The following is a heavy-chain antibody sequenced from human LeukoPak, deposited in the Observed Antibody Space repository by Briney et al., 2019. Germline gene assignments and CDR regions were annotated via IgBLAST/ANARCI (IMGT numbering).Heavy chain of an antibody. Sequence: SVKVSCKASGGTFSSYAISWVRQAPGQGLERMGGIIPIFGTANYAQKFQGRVTITTDESTSTAYMELSSLRSEDTAVYYCAGRVYYYDSSGYRLDAFDIWGQGTMVTVSS. D-gene: IGHD3-22*01. CDR2: IIPIFGTA. CDR3: AGRVYYYDSSGYRLDAFDI. V-gene: IGHV1-69*05. CDR1: GGTFSSYA. J-gene: IGHJ3*02.